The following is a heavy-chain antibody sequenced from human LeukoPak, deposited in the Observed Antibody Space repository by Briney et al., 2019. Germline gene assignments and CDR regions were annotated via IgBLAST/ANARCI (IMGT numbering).Heavy chain of an antibody. CDR1: GGPFSGYY. CDR3: ARGGRGKFCSSTSCPNQIDY. Sequence: SETLSLTCAVYGGPFSGYYWSWIRQPPGKGLEWIGEINHSGSTNYNPSLKSRVTISVDTSKNQFSLKLSSVTAADTAVYYCARGGRGKFCSSTSCPNQIDYWGQGTLVTVSS. CDR2: INHSGST. J-gene: IGHJ4*02. V-gene: IGHV4-34*01. D-gene: IGHD2-2*01.